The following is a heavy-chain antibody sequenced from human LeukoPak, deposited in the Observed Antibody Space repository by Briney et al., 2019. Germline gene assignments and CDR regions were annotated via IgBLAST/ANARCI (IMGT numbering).Heavy chain of an antibody. D-gene: IGHD3-22*01. Sequence: GGSLRLSCAASGFTFSDYYISWIRQAPGKGLEWVSYISSSGSTIYYADSVKGRFTISRDNAKNSLYLQMNSLRAEDTAVYYCARDRDSSGYYTPLDYWGQGTLVTVSS. V-gene: IGHV3-11*01. CDR2: ISSSGSTI. CDR1: GFTFSDYY. CDR3: ARDRDSSGYYTPLDY. J-gene: IGHJ4*02.